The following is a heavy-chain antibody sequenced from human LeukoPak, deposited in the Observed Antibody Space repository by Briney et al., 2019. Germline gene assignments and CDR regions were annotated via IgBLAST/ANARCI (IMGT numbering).Heavy chain of an antibody. Sequence: ASVKVSCKASGYTFTGYYMHWVRQAPGQGLEWMGRINPNSGGTNYAQKFQGRVTMTRDTSISTAYMELSRLRSDDTAVYYCAREGDDILTVYYYMDVWGKGTTVTLSS. D-gene: IGHD3-9*01. CDR1: GYTFTGYY. V-gene: IGHV1-2*06. CDR2: INPNSGGT. J-gene: IGHJ6*03. CDR3: AREGDDILTVYYYMDV.